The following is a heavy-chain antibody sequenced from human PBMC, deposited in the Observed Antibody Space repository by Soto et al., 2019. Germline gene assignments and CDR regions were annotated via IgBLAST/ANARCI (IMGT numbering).Heavy chain of an antibody. D-gene: IGHD3-22*01. CDR3: ASEPIYYNDGSGYYPLGY. V-gene: IGHV1-18*04. J-gene: IGHJ4*02. Sequence: QVQLVQSGAEVKKPGASVKVSCKASGYTFTTYGFSRVRQAPGQGLECVGWISASNGNTHYSQKFQGRVTMTTDTSTSTAYMELRSLTSGDTAVYYCASEPIYYNDGSGYYPLGYWGQGTLVTVSS. CDR2: ISASNGNT. CDR1: GYTFTTYG.